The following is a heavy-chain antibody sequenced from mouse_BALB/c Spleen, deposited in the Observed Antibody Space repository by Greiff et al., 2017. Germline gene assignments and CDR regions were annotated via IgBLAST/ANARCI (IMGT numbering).Heavy chain of an antibody. CDR2: IDPETGGT. J-gene: IGHJ2*01. V-gene: IGHV1-15*01. Sequence: QVQLQQSGAELVRPGASVTLSCKASGYTFTDYEMHWVKQTPVHGLEWIGAIDPETGGTAYNQKFKGKATLTADKSSSTAYMELRSLTSEDSAVYYCTSYDGYYRYFDYWGQGTTLTVSS. CDR1: GYTFTDYE. CDR3: TSYDGYYRYFDY. D-gene: IGHD2-3*01.